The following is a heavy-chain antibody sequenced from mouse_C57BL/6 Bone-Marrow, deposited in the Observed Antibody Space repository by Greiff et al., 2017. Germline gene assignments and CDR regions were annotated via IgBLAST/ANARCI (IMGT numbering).Heavy chain of an antibody. CDR1: GFTFSDYG. V-gene: IGHV5-17*01. J-gene: IGHJ1*03. D-gene: IGHD1-1*01. CDR2: ISSGSSTI. CDR3: ARTYYGSRRWYFDV. Sequence: EVKVVESGGGLVKPGGSLTLSCAASGFTFSDYGMHWVRQAPEKGLEWVAYISSGSSTIYYAAPVKGRFTISRDNAKNTLFLQMTSLRSEDTAMYYCARTYYGSRRWYFDVWGTGTTVTVSS.